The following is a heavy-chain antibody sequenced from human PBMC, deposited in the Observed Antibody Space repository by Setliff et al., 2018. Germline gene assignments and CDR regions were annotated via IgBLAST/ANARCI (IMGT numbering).Heavy chain of an antibody. CDR2: FYHSAST. Sequence: PSETLSLTCNVSGGSISSDYWSWIRQPPGKPLEWIGYFYHSASTNYNPSLKGRVTMSADTSKNQLSLSLTSVSVADTAMYYCARPRDSGSPYPTAFDYWGQGTLVTVSS. CDR3: ARPRDSGSPYPTAFDY. D-gene: IGHD1-26*01. J-gene: IGHJ4*02. CDR1: GGSISSDY. V-gene: IGHV4-59*08.